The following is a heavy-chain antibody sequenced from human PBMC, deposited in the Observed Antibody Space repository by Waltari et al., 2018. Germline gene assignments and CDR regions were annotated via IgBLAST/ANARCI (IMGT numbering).Heavy chain of an antibody. D-gene: IGHD5-12*01. CDR1: GGSISSHY. J-gene: IGHJ3*02. CDR2: IYYSGST. V-gene: IGHV4-59*11. Sequence: QVQLQESGPGLVKPSETLSLTCTVSGGSISSHYWSWIRQPPGKGLEWIGYIYYSGSTNYNPSRKSRVTISVDTSKNQFSLKLSSVTAADTAVYYCAREGLGSYPLGAFDIWGQGTMVTVSS. CDR3: AREGLGSYPLGAFDI.